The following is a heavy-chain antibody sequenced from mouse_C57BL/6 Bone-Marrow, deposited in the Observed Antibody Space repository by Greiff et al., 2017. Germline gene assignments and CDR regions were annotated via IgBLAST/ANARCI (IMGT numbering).Heavy chain of an antibody. J-gene: IGHJ2*01. CDR3: ARNYDY. Sequence: VQLQESGPGLVAPSQSLSITCTVSGFSLTSYAISWVRQPPGKGLEWLGVIWTGGGYNYNSALKSRLSISKDNSKSQVFVKMNSLQTDDTARYYCARNYDYWGQGTTLTVSS. CDR2: IWTGGGY. V-gene: IGHV2-9-1*01. CDR1: GFSLTSYA.